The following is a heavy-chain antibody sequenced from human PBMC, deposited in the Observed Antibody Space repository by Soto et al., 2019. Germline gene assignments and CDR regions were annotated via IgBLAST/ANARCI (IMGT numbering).Heavy chain of an antibody. V-gene: IGHV1-18*04. D-gene: IGHD6-19*01. CDR3: ARYMAVAGTVWFDP. CDR1: GYTFTSYG. CDR2: ISAYNGNT. J-gene: IGHJ5*02. Sequence: ASVKVSCKASGYTFTSYGISWVRQAPGQGLEWMGWISAYNGNTNYAQKLQGRVTMTTDTSTSTAYMELRSLRSDDTAVYYCARYMAVAGTVWFDPWGQGTLVTVSS.